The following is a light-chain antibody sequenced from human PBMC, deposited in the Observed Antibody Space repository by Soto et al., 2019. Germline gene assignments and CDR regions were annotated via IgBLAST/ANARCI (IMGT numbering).Light chain of an antibody. V-gene: IGKV3D-20*02. CDR2: GAS. Sequence: EIVLTQSPGTLSLSPGETATLSCRASQTVSSTYLAWYQHKPGRAPRLLIDGASNRATGIPARFSGSGSGTDFTLTISSLEPEDFAVYYCQQRSNWPTFGQGTKVDIK. CDR1: QTVSSTY. J-gene: IGKJ1*01. CDR3: QQRSNWPT.